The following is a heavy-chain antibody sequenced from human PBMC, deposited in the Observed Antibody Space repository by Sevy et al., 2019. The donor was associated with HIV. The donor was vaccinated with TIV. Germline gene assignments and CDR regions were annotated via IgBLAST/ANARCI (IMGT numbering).Heavy chain of an antibody. D-gene: IGHD3-22*01. J-gene: IGHJ4*02. CDR2: IKSEADGGTT. V-gene: IGHV3-15*01. Sequence: GGSLRLSCAGSGFSFNNAWMHWVRQAPGKGLEWIGRIKSEADGGTTDYAAPVKERLTISSDDSKDILYLQMNSLQAEDTAVYYCWDTNDSGPWDYWGRGTLVTVSS. CDR1: GFSFNNAW. CDR3: WDTNDSGPWDY.